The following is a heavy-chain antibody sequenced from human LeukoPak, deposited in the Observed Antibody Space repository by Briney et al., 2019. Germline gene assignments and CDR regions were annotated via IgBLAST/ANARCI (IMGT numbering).Heavy chain of an antibody. V-gene: IGHV1-24*01. J-gene: IGHJ4*02. D-gene: IGHD1-26*01. Sequence: ASVKVSCKVSGYTLTELSMHWVRQAPGKGLEWMGGFDPEDGETIYAQKFQGRVIMTEDASTDTAYMELSSLRSEDTAVYYCARDKPRFGAKSSPGVLRPNYFDYWGQGTLVTVSS. CDR2: FDPEDGET. CDR3: ARDKPRFGAKSSPGVLRPNYFDY. CDR1: GYTLTELS.